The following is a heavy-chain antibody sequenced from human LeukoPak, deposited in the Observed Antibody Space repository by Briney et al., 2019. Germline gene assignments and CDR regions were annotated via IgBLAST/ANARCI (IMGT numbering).Heavy chain of an antibody. CDR3: ARDNRVGFWSGTPINY. V-gene: IGHV1-18*01. D-gene: IGHD3-3*01. CDR2: ISAYNGNT. Sequence: ASVKVSCKAPGYTFTSYGISWVRQAPGQGLEWMGWISAYNGNTNYAQKLQGRVTMTTDTSTSTAYMELRSLRSDDTAVYYCARDNRVGFWSGTPINYWGQGTLVTVSS. J-gene: IGHJ4*02. CDR1: GYTFTSYG.